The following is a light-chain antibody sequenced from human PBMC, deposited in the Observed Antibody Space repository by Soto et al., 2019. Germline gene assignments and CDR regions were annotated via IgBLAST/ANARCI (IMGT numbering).Light chain of an antibody. CDR1: LSLLHSDGYNY. CDR3: MQPLQTPYT. Sequence: DIVMTQSPLSLPVTPGEPASSSCRSSLSLLHSDGYNYLDWYLQKPGQSPHLLIYLGSNRASGVPDRFSGSVSGTDFTLKISRVEAEDVGVYYCMQPLQTPYTFGQGTKLEMK. CDR2: LGS. V-gene: IGKV2-28*01. J-gene: IGKJ2*01.